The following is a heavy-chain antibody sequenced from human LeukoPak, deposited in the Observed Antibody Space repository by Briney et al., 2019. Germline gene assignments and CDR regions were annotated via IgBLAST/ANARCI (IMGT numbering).Heavy chain of an antibody. D-gene: IGHD6-6*01. Sequence: GGSLRLSCAASGFTFSSYAMTWVRQAPGKGLEWVSCISNSGGSIYYTDSVKGRFTISRDNSKNTLYLQVNSLRAEDTAVYYCAKGVAAARPHYFDDWGQGALVTVSS. CDR1: GFTFSSYA. V-gene: IGHV3-23*01. CDR3: AKGVAAARPHYFDD. CDR2: ISNSGGSI. J-gene: IGHJ4*02.